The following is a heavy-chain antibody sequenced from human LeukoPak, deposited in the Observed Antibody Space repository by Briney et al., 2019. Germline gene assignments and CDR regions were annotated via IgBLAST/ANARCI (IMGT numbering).Heavy chain of an antibody. CDR3: ARVRTGGGFYYMDV. V-gene: IGHV4-59*12. J-gene: IGHJ6*03. Sequence: SETLSLTCTVSGGSISSYYWSWIRQPPGKGLEWIGYIYYSGSTNYNPSLKSRVTMSVDTSKNQFSLKLSSVTAADTAVYYCARVRTGGGFYYMDVWGKGTTVTISS. CDR2: IYYSGST. D-gene: IGHD3-16*01. CDR1: GGSISSYY.